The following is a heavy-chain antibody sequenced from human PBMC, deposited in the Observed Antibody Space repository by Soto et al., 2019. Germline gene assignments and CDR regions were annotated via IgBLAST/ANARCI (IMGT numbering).Heavy chain of an antibody. D-gene: IGHD3-16*01. CDR1: GFTFRSYG. V-gene: IGHV3-30*18. CDR2: ISYDGSYK. CDR3: AKNFIPLSPDLYFDS. Sequence: GGSLRLFCAASGFTFRSYGMHSTRQAPGRGLEWVAVISYDGSYKSYEDSVKGRFTISRDNYKNTLHLQMDSLRAEDTAVYYCAKNFIPLSPDLYFDSWGQGTLVTVSS. J-gene: IGHJ4*02.